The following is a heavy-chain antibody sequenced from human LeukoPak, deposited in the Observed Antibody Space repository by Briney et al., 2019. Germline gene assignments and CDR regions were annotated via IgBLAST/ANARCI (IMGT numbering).Heavy chain of an antibody. D-gene: IGHD1-26*01. CDR1: GFMLSVYY. V-gene: IGHV3-11*05. Sequence: GGSLRLSCEASGFMLSVYYMSWFRLAPGKGLEWIGYISPTGSYTTYADSVRGRFTISRDNAKNLLFLQMNDLRAEDTAVYYCARGWAANDYWGQGTLVAVSS. CDR3: ARGWAANDY. J-gene: IGHJ4*02. CDR2: ISPTGSYT.